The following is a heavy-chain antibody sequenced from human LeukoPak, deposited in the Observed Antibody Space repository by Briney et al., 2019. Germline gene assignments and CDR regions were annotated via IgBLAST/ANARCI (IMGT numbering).Heavy chain of an antibody. V-gene: IGHV7-4-1*02. Sequence: ASVKVSCKASGYTFTNYGINWVRQAPGQGLEWIGWINTNTGNPTYVQGFTGRFVFSLDTSVSTAYLQISSLKAEDTAVYYCARDGSYYYDSSGDFDYWGQGTLVTVPS. CDR1: GYTFTNYG. J-gene: IGHJ4*02. CDR2: INTNTGNP. D-gene: IGHD3-22*01. CDR3: ARDGSYYYDSSGDFDY.